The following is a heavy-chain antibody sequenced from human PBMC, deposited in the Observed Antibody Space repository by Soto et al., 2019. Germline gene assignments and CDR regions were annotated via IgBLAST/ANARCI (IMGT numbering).Heavy chain of an antibody. D-gene: IGHD2-2*01. V-gene: IGHV3-21*01. Sequence: GGSLRLSCAASGFTFSSYSMNWVRQAPGKGLEWVSSISSSSSYIYYADSVKGRFTISRDNAKNSLYLQMNSLRAEDTAVYYCGRADSTDGGRGMDGWGQRTTVTVSS. CDR2: ISSSSSYI. CDR3: GRADSTDGGRGMDG. J-gene: IGHJ6*02. CDR1: GFTFSSYS.